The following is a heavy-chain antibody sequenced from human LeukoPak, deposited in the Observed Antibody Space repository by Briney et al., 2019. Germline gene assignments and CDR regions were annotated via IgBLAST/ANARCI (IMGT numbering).Heavy chain of an antibody. J-gene: IGHJ5*02. V-gene: IGHV4-38-2*02. CDR2: IYHSGST. CDR1: GYSISSGYY. D-gene: IGHD3-3*01. Sequence: PSETLSLTCTVSGYSISSGYYWGWIRQPPGKGLEWIGSIYHSGSTYYNPSLKSRVTISVDTSKNQFSLKLSSVTAADTAVYYCARAAGDTIFGVVIIKSTWFDPWSQGTLVTVSS. CDR3: ARAAGDTIFGVVIIKSTWFDP.